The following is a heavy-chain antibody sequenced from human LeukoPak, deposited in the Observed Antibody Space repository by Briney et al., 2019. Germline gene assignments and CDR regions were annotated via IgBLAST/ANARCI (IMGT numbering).Heavy chain of an antibody. V-gene: IGHV1-69*05. D-gene: IGHD2-2*01. J-gene: IGHJ3*02. CDR3: ARESRKSLIVVVPAARDAFDI. Sequence: ASVKVSCKASGGTFSSYAISWVRQAPGQGLEWMGGIIPIFGTANYAQKFRGRVTITTDESTSTAYMELSSLRSEDTAVYYCARESRKSLIVVVPAARDAFDIWGQGTMVTVSS. CDR1: GGTFSSYA. CDR2: IIPIFGTA.